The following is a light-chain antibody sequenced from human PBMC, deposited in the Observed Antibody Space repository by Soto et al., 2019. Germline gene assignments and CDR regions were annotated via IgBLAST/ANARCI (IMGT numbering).Light chain of an antibody. Sequence: DIQMTQSPSTLSASVGDRVTITCRASQSISSWLAWYQQKPGKAPKLLIYKASSLESGVPSRFSGSGSGTEFTLTISSLQPDDFATYYCQQYTSSQWKSGQGTKVDIK. V-gene: IGKV1-5*03. J-gene: IGKJ1*01. CDR1: QSISSW. CDR3: QQYTSSQWK. CDR2: KAS.